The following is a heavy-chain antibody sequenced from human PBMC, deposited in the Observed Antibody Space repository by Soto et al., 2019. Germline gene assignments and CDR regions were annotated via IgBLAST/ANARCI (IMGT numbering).Heavy chain of an antibody. D-gene: IGHD3-22*01. V-gene: IGHV3-30-3*01. CDR3: ARDYYDSSGYGYLDY. Sequence: GGSLRLSCAASGFTFSSYAMHWVRQAPGKGLEWVAVISYDGSNKYYADSVKGRFTISRDNSKNTLYLQMNSLRAEDTAVYYCARDYYDSSGYGYLDYWGQGALVTVSS. J-gene: IGHJ4*02. CDR1: GFTFSSYA. CDR2: ISYDGSNK.